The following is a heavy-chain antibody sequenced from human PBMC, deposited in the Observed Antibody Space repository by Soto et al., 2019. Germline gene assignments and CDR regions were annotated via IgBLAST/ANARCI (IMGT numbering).Heavy chain of an antibody. J-gene: IGHJ5*02. Sequence: QAQLVQSGAEVKKPGSSVKVSCKASGGTFSSYAISWVRQAPGQGLEWMGGIIPIFGTANYAQKFQGRVTITADESTSTAYMELSSLRSEDTAVYYCARDMGVPGVAGTNWFDPWGQGTLVTVSS. V-gene: IGHV1-69*01. D-gene: IGHD6-19*01. CDR2: IIPIFGTA. CDR1: GGTFSSYA. CDR3: ARDMGVPGVAGTNWFDP.